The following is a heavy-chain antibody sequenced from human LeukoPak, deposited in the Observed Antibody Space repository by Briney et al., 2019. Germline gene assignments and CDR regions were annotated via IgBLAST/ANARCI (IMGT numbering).Heavy chain of an antibody. J-gene: IGHJ4*02. CDR1: GFTFSSYG. CDR3: AKDRLRYYYDSSGYPPLDY. CDR2: IRYDGSNK. V-gene: IGHV3-30*02. Sequence: GSLRLSCAASGFTFSSYGMHWVRQAPGKGLEWVAFIRYDGSNKYYADSVKGRFTISRDNSKNTLYLQMNSLRAEDTAVYYCAKDRLRYYYDSSGYPPLDYWGQGTLVTVSS. D-gene: IGHD3-22*01.